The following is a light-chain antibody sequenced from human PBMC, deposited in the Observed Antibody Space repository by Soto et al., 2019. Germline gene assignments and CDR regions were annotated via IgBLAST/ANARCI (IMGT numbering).Light chain of an antibody. Sequence: QSVLTQPPSALGTPGQGVTIFCSGSSPNIGSNYVYWYQQLPGTAPKLLIYRNNQRPSGVPDRFSGSKSGTSASLAISGLRSEDEADYYCAAWDDSLSVVVFGGGTKLTVL. V-gene: IGLV1-47*01. CDR1: SPNIGSNY. J-gene: IGLJ2*01. CDR3: AAWDDSLSVVV. CDR2: RNN.